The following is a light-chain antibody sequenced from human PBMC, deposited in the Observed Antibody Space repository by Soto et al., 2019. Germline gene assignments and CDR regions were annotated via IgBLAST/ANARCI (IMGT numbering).Light chain of an antibody. Sequence: IVLTQSPGTLSLSPVERTTLSCRASQSISRYLAWYQQKPGQGPRLLIYGASSRATGTPDRFSGSGSGTDFTLTINRLEPEDFALYYCQQYGSSPPTFGQGTXVDIK. J-gene: IGKJ1*01. V-gene: IGKV3-20*01. CDR2: GAS. CDR3: QQYGSSPPT. CDR1: QSISRY.